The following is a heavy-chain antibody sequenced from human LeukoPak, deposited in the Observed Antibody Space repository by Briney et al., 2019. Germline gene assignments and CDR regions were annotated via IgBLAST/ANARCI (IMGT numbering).Heavy chain of an antibody. D-gene: IGHD3-9*01. V-gene: IGHV1-18*01. J-gene: IGHJ4*02. CDR1: GYTFTSYG. CDR3: AGDGTYYDILTGYPTFDY. CDR2: ISAYNGNT. Sequence: GASVKVSCKASGYTFTSYGISWVRQAPGQGLEWMGWISAYNGNTNYAQKLQGRVTMTTDTSTSTAYMELRSLRSDDTAVYYSAGDGTYYDILTGYPTFDYWGQGTLVTVSS.